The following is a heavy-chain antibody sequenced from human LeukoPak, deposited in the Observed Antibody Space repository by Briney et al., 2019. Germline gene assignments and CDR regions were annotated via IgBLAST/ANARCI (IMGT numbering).Heavy chain of an antibody. CDR3: AKPYYYGSGSYPFDY. CDR2: ISGSGGST. J-gene: IGHJ4*02. D-gene: IGHD3-10*01. CDR1: GFTFSSYA. Sequence: GGSLRLSCAASGFTFSSYAMSWVRQAPGKGLEWVSAISGSGGSTYYADSVKGRFTISRDNSKNTLYLQMNSLRAEDTAVYYCAKPYYYGSGSYPFDYWGQGTLVNVSS. V-gene: IGHV3-23*01.